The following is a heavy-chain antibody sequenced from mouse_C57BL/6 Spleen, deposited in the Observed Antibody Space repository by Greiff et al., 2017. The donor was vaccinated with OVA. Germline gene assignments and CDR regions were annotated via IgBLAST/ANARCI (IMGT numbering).Heavy chain of an antibody. CDR1: GFTFSDYG. J-gene: IGHJ4*01. Sequence: EVKLVESGGGLVKPGGSLKLSCAASGFTFSDYGMHWVRQAPEKGLEWVAYISSGSSTIYYADTVKGRFTISRDNAKNTLFLQMTSLRSEDTAVYYCARSYYLYAMDYWGRGTSVTVSS. CDR2: ISSGSSTI. D-gene: IGHD2-10*01. CDR3: ARSYYLYAMDY. V-gene: IGHV5-17*01.